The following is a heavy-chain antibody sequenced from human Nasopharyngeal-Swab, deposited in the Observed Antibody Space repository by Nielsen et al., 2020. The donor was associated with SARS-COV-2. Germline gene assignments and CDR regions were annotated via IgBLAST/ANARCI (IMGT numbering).Heavy chain of an antibody. CDR2: ISTRGTYT. V-gene: IGHV3-21*01. J-gene: IGHJ3*02. D-gene: IGHD3-10*01. CDR3: ARDPVEGFGEETRQVDAFDI. CDR1: GFTFSAYN. Sequence: GESLKISCAASGFTFSAYNMDWVRQAPGKGLEWVSFISTRGTYTDYADSVKGRFISSRDNAKNSLYLQMNSLRAEDTAVYYCARDPVEGFGEETRQVDAFDIWGQGTLVTVSS.